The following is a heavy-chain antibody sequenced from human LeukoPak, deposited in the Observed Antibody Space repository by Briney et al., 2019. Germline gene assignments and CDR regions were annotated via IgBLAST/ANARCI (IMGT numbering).Heavy chain of an antibody. CDR2: IWYDGSNK. J-gene: IGHJ6*03. Sequence: PGRSLRLSCAASGFTFSSYGMHWVRQAPGKGLEWVAVIWYDGSNKYYADSVKGRFTISRDNSKNTLYLQMNSLKTEDTAVYYCTTYYYGSGSDYAIMDVWAKGTTATVSS. V-gene: IGHV3-33*01. CDR1: GFTFSSYG. D-gene: IGHD3-10*01. CDR3: TTYYYGSGSDYAIMDV.